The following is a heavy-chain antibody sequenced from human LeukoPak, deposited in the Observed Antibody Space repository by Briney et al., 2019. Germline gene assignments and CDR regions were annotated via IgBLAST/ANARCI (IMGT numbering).Heavy chain of an antibody. J-gene: IGHJ4*02. CDR3: AKTPGHGFYYFDY. CDR1: GFTFSTHS. D-gene: IGHD2/OR15-2a*01. CDR2: MSNDGSMK. V-gene: IGHV3-30-3*02. Sequence: GGSLRLSCAASGFTFSTHSMHWVRQAPGKGLDWVAVMSNDGSMKYYADSVKGRFTISRDNSKNTLYLQMNSLRAEDTAVYYCAKTPGHGFYYFDYWGQGTLVTVSS.